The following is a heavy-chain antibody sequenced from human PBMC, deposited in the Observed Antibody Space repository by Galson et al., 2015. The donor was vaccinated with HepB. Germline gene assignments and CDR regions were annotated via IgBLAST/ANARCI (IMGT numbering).Heavy chain of an antibody. CDR2: IKQDGSEK. D-gene: IGHD3-10*01. J-gene: IGHJ6*02. V-gene: IGHV3-7*03. CDR3: ARLDSFGEPSPFYYYYYGMDV. Sequence: SLRLSCAASGFTFSSYWMSWVRQAPGKGLEWVANIKQDGSEKYYVDSVKGRFTISRDNAKNSLYLQMNSLRAEDTAVYYCARLDSFGEPSPFYYYYYGMDVWGQGTTVTVSS. CDR1: GFTFSSYW.